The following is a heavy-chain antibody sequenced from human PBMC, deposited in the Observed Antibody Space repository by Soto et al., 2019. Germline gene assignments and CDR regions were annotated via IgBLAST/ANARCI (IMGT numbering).Heavy chain of an antibody. Sequence: SETLSLTCTVSGGSISSSSYYWGWIRQPPGKGLEWIGNIYYSGSTYYNPSLKSRVTISIDTSKNQFSLKLSSVTAADTAVYYCARGSGSYYAYWGQGTLVTVSS. D-gene: IGHD1-26*01. CDR3: ARGSGSYYAY. V-gene: IGHV4-39*07. J-gene: IGHJ4*02. CDR2: IYYSGST. CDR1: GGSISSSSYY.